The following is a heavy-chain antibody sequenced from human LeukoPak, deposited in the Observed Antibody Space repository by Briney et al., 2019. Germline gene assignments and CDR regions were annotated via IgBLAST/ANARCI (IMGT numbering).Heavy chain of an antibody. V-gene: IGHV1-69*05. J-gene: IGHJ6*03. CDR2: IIPIFGTA. D-gene: IGHD5-24*01. CDR1: GGNFSSYV. CDR3: ARDRRKMATTTYYMDV. Sequence: GASVKVSCKASGGNFSSYVFSWVRQAPGQGLEWVGGIIPIFGTANYAQKFQGRVTITMDESTGTAYMELSSLRSEDTAVYYCARDRRKMATTTYYMDVWGKGTTVTVSS.